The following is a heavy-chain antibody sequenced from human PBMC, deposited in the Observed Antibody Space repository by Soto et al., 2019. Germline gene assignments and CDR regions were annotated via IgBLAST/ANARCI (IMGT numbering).Heavy chain of an antibody. D-gene: IGHD3-22*01. CDR2: IWYDGSNK. CDR3: ARVWTGMYYYDSSGPRDAFDI. Sequence: QVQLVESGGGVVQPGRSLRLSCAASGFTFSSYGMHWVRQAPGKGLEWVAVIWYDGSNKYYADSVKGRFTISRDNSKNTLYLQMNSLRAEDTAVYYCARVWTGMYYYDSSGPRDAFDIWGQGTMVTVSS. J-gene: IGHJ3*02. V-gene: IGHV3-33*01. CDR1: GFTFSSYG.